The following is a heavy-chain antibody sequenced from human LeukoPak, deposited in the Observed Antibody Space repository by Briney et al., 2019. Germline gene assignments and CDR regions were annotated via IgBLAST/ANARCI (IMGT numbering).Heavy chain of an antibody. Sequence: SETLSLTCAVSGGSINSYYWSWIRQPPGKGLEWIGYIYYSGSTNYNPSLKSRVTMSVDTSKNQFSLKLSSVTAADTAVYYCARQKVPDYWGQGALVTVSS. CDR1: GGSINSYY. CDR3: ARQKVPDY. J-gene: IGHJ4*02. V-gene: IGHV4-59*08. CDR2: IYYSGST.